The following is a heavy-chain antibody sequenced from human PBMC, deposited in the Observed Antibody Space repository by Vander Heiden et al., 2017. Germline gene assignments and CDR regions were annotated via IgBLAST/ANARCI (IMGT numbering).Heavy chain of an antibody. CDR1: GYTCSSYD. J-gene: IGHJ3*02. V-gene: IGHV1-8*01. CDR3: AREGVVVTPIPDPFDI. D-gene: IGHD2-21*02. Sequence: QVQPAPSGAEVKMPGASVKVSCKASGYTCSSYDIKWERQAAGQGLECMGWMNPNGGNTGDAQKFQGRVTMTRGTSMSTAYMELSSLTSEDTAVYYCAREGVVVTPIPDPFDIWGQGTMVTVSS. CDR2: MNPNGGNT.